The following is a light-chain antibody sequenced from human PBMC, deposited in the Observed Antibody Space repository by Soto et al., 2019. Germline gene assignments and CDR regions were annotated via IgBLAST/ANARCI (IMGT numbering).Light chain of an antibody. CDR1: QSLLHSNGKTY. Sequence: EILMTQAPLSLSVTPGQPASISCKSSQSLLHSNGKTYLYEYQQKPGQPPHLLIYEVSNHFAGGPDGSCSSGACTDYTLKISRSVAPEDFAIYYCQNSEDSSVTFGQGTRLEVK. CDR3: QNSEDSSVT. V-gene: IGKV2D-29*01. J-gene: IGKJ5*01. CDR2: EVS.